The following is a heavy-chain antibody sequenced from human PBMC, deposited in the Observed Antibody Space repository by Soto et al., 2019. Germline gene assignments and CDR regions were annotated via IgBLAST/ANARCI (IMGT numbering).Heavy chain of an antibody. CDR3: ARAPWGSYAEFDY. CDR1: GGSISSGDYY. D-gene: IGHD3-16*01. CDR2: IHYSGST. V-gene: IGHV4-30-4*01. J-gene: IGHJ4*02. Sequence: QVQLQESGPGLVKPSQTLSLTCTVSGGSISSGDYYWSWIRQPPGKGLERIGYIHYSGSTYYNPSIKGRVTLYVDTSKHQFSLKLSSVTAADTDVYYCARAPWGSYAEFDYWGQGTLVTVSS.